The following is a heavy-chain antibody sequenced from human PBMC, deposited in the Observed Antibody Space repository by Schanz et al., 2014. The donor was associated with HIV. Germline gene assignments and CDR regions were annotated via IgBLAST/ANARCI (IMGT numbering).Heavy chain of an antibody. D-gene: IGHD6-13*01. J-gene: IGHJ4*02. CDR2: IYSGGST. V-gene: IGHV3-53*01. CDR1: GFTLKTYA. CDR3: AGVEAGGFY. Sequence: EVQLLESGGGLKQPGGSLRLSCVVSGFTLKTYAMTWVRQAPGKGLEWVSVIYSGGSTNYADSVKGRFTISRDNSKNTVYLQMNSLRGEDTAVYYCAGVEAGGFYWGQGTRVTVSS.